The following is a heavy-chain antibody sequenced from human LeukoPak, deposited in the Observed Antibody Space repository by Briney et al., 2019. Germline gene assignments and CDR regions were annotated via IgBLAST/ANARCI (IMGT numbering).Heavy chain of an antibody. J-gene: IGHJ4*02. D-gene: IGHD3-9*01. CDR2: IYHSGST. Sequence: PSETLSLTCTVSGYSISSGYYWGWIRQPPGKGLEWIGSIYHSGSTYYNPSLKSQVTISVDTSKNQFSLKLSSVTAADTAVYYCARRDLTGSIDYWGQGTLVTVSS. CDR1: GYSISSGYY. V-gene: IGHV4-38-2*02. CDR3: ARRDLTGSIDY.